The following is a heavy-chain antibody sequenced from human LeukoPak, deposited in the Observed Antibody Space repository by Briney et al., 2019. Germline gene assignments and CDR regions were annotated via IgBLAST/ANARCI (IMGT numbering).Heavy chain of an antibody. CDR2: ISGSGGST. V-gene: IGHV3-23*01. CDR1: GFTFSDYA. D-gene: IGHD1-26*01. Sequence: GGSLRLSCAASGFTFSDYAMSWVRQAPGKGLEWVSAISGSGGSTNYADSVKGRFTISRDNSKNTLYLQMNSLRAEDTAVYYCAKDVDSGGYSGYLDAFDIRGQGTMVTVSS. CDR3: AKDVDSGGYSGYLDAFDI. J-gene: IGHJ3*02.